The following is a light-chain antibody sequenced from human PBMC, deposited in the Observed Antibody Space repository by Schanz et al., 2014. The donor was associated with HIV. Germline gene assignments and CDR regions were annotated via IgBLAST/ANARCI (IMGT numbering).Light chain of an antibody. CDR2: DVS. CDR1: NSDVGAYNY. V-gene: IGLV2-8*01. Sequence: QSVLAQPPSASGSPGQSVTISCTGTNSDVGAYNYLSWYQHHPGKAPKLIIYDVSNRPSGVSNRFSGSKSGNTASLTVSGLQAEDEADYYCSSHAGSDKFGIFGGGTKLTVL. CDR3: SSHAGSDKFGI. J-gene: IGLJ2*01.